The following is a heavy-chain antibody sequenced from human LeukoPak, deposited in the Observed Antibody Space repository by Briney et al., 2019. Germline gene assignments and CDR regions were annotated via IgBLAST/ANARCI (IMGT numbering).Heavy chain of an antibody. D-gene: IGHD6-19*01. CDR1: GGSIISGGYY. CDR3: GRSQWVALWHYFDY. J-gene: IGHJ4*02. Sequence: SETLSLTCTVSGGSIISGGYYWSWIRQHPGKGLEWIGYIYYSGSTFYNPSLKSRVTISVDTSKNQFSLTVSCVPAAGTAVYYCGRSQWVALWHYFDYWGKGAMVPVSS. V-gene: IGHV4-31*03. CDR2: IYYSGST.